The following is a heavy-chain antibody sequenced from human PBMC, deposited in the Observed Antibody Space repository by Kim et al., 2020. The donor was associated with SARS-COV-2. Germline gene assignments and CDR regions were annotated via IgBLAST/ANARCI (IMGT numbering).Heavy chain of an antibody. CDR1: GGSFSGYY. V-gene: IGHV4-34*01. Sequence: SETLSLTCAVYGGSFSGYYWSWIRQPPGKGLEWIGEINHSGSTNYNPSLKSRVTISVDTSKNQFSLKLSSVTAADTAVYYCARAQDYGMDVWGQGTTVTVSS. J-gene: IGHJ6*02. CDR3: ARAQDYGMDV. CDR2: INHSGST.